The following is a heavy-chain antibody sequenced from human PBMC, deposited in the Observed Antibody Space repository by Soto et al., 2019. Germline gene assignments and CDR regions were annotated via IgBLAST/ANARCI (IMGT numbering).Heavy chain of an antibody. Sequence: ITLKESGPTLVKPTQTLTLTCTFSGFSLNTRGVGVGWIRQPPGKALEWLALSSWDGEKRYSPSLKSSPTITKAPSQNQVVLTMTNMAPVDTATYCCALRRGDLVPGHYYFDYWCQGTLVTVSS. CDR3: ALRRGDLVPGHYYFDY. D-gene: IGHD3-10*02. V-gene: IGHV2-5*02. J-gene: IGHJ4*02. CDR2: SSWDGEK. CDR1: GFSLNTRGVG.